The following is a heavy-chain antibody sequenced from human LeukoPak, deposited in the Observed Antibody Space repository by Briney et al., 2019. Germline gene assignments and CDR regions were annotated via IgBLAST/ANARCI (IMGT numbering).Heavy chain of an antibody. Sequence: GGSLRLSCAASGFTFRSYAMSWVRQAPGKGLEWVSAISGSGGSTYYADSVKGRFTISRDNSKNTLYLQMNSLRAEDTAVYYCAKDLARGIRYYYDSSGYYQDDYWGQGTLVTVSS. J-gene: IGHJ4*02. CDR2: ISGSGGST. CDR3: AKDLARGIRYYYDSSGYYQDDY. V-gene: IGHV3-23*01. CDR1: GFTFRSYA. D-gene: IGHD3-22*01.